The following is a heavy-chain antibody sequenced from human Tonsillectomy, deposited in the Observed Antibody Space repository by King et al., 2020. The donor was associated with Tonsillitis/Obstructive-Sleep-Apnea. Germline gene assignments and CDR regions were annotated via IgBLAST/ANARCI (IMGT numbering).Heavy chain of an antibody. CDR2: ISAYNGNT. J-gene: IGHJ5*02. CDR3: ARDLGSYYLHWSDP. CDR1: GYTLTNYG. Sequence: VQLVESGAEVKKPGASVKVSCKASGYTLTNYGISWVRQAPGQGLEWMGWISAYNGNTNYTQKLQGRVTMTTDTSTSTAYMELRSLRSDDTAVYYCARDLGSYYLHWSDPWGQGTLVTVSS. D-gene: IGHD1-26*01. V-gene: IGHV1-18*01.